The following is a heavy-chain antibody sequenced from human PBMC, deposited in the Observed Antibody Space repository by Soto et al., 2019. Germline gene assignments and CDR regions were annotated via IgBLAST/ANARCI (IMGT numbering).Heavy chain of an antibody. Sequence: QVQLVQSGAEVKKPGASVKVSCKASGYTFTSYGISWVRQAPGQGLEWMGCISAYNGNTNYAQKLQGRVTMTTDTSTSTAYMELRSLRSDDTAVYYCARDYADDSSGYGNDYWGQGTLVTVSS. CDR2: ISAYNGNT. J-gene: IGHJ4*02. CDR3: ARDYADDSSGYGNDY. V-gene: IGHV1-18*01. CDR1: GYTFTSYG. D-gene: IGHD3-22*01.